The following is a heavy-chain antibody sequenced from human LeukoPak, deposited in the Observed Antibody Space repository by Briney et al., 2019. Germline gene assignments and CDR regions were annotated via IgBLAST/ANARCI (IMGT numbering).Heavy chain of an antibody. D-gene: IGHD6-13*01. CDR3: ARVISSSWYVLGWFDP. CDR1: GDSISSSY. CDR2: ISSSSSYT. J-gene: IGHJ5*02. Sequence: LSLTCTVSGDSISSSYWSWIRQAPGKGLEWVSYISSSSSYTNYADSVKGRFTISRDNAKNSLYLQMNSLRAEDTAVYYCARVISSSWYVLGWFDPWGQGTLVTVSS. V-gene: IGHV3-11*06.